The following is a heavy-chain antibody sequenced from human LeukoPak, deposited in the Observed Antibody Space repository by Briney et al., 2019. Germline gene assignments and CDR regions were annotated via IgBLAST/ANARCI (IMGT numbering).Heavy chain of an antibody. Sequence: ASVKVSCKASGYTFTGYYLHWVQQAPGQGLEWMGWINPNSGGTNYAQKFQGWVTMTRDTSISTAYMELSRLRSDDTAVYYCARAGPIAARPVDFNWFDPWGQGTLVTVSS. CDR2: INPNSGGT. J-gene: IGHJ5*02. CDR1: GYTFTGYY. V-gene: IGHV1-2*04. CDR3: ARAGPIAARPVDFNWFDP. D-gene: IGHD6-6*01.